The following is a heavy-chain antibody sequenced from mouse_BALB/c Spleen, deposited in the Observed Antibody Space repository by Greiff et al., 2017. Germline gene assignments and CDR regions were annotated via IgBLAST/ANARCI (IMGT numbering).Heavy chain of an antibody. J-gene: IGHJ3*01. CDR1: GFTFSSFG. D-gene: IGHD1-1*01. CDR2: ISSVSSTI. Sequence: EVKLVESGGGLVQPGGSRKLSCAASGFTFSSFGMHWVRQAPEKGLEWVAYISSVSSTIYYADTVKGRFTISRDNPKNTLFLQMTSLRSEDTAMYYCARDYYGSSWFAYWGQGTLVTVSA. CDR3: ARDYYGSSWFAY. V-gene: IGHV5-17*02.